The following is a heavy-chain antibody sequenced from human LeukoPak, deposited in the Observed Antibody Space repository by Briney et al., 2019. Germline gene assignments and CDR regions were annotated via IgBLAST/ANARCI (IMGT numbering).Heavy chain of an antibody. D-gene: IGHD3-16*02. CDR2: IYYSGST. CDR1: GGSIISYY. V-gene: IGHV4-59*01. Sequence: SETLSLTFTVSGGSIISYYWSWIRQPPGKGREWIGYIYYSGSTDYSPSLKSRVTISVDTSKNQFSLKLSSVTAADTAVYYCASRAALGELSFFDYWGQGTLVKVSS. CDR3: ASRAALGELSFFDY. J-gene: IGHJ4*02.